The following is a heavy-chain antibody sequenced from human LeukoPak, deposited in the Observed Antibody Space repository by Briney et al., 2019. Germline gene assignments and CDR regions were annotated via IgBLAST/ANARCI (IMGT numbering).Heavy chain of an antibody. J-gene: IGHJ6*03. CDR1: GYTLTELS. D-gene: IGHD6-6*01. CDR2: FDPEGGET. Sequence: GASVKVSCKVSGYTLTELSMHWVRQAPGKGLEWMGGFDPEGGETIYAQKFQGRATMTEDTSTDTAYMELSSLRSEDTAVYYCATSIAARQHLLYYYYYMDVWGKGTTVTVSS. CDR3: ATSIAARQHLLYYYYYMDV. V-gene: IGHV1-24*01.